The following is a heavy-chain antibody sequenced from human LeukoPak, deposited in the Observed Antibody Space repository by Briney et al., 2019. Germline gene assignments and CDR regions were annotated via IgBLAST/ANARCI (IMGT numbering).Heavy chain of an antibody. CDR2: IYHSGST. J-gene: IGHJ5*02. V-gene: IGHV4-38-2*02. CDR3: ARDRNLLGWADP. D-gene: IGHD6-19*01. CDR1: GYSISSGYY. Sequence: TSETLSLTCTVSGYSISSGYYWGWIRQPPGKGLEWIGSIYHSGSTYYYPSLKSRVTISVDTSKNQFSLKLSSVTAADTAVYYCARDRNLLGWADPWGQGTLVTVSS.